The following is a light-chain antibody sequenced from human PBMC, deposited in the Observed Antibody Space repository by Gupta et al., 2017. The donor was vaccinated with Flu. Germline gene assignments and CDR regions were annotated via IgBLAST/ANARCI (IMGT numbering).Light chain of an antibody. V-gene: IGKV4-1*01. CDR3: QHEDTAPLT. CDR1: ESCLNISNNKDN. Sequence: LGAGATIDRKASESCLNISNNKDNLTWYHQNPGRPPKLLIYWASTRESGVPDRFSGRGSGTDFTLTISSLQAEDVAVYYCQHEDTAPLTFGQGTKVEIK. CDR2: WAS. J-gene: IGKJ1*01.